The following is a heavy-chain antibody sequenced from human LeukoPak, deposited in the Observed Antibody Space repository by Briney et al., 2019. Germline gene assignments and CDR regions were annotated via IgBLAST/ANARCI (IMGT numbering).Heavy chain of an antibody. Sequence: SETLSLTCAVSGGAISSGGYYWSWIRQPPRKGLEWIGYIYHSGSTSYNPSLKSRVTISIDTSKNQFSQQLSSVIAAYAAVYFGARGVYYCGSGFHHNVLWWFVSWGEG. J-gene: IGHJ5*01. CDR2: IYHSGST. D-gene: IGHD3-10*01. V-gene: IGHV4-30-2*01. CDR3: ARGVYYCGSGFHHNVLWWFVS. CDR1: GGAISSGGYY.